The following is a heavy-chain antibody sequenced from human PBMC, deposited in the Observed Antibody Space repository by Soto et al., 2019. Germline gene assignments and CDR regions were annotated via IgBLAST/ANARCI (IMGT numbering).Heavy chain of an antibody. J-gene: IGHJ4*02. D-gene: IGHD6-19*01. V-gene: IGHV3-30*18. CDR2: VSHDGRNT. CDR3: AKGGRQWLVTSDFNY. Sequence: VQLVESGGGVVQPGRSLRLSCAASGFTFSDYAMHWVRQAPGKGLEWVAVVSHDGRNTHYADSVKGRFTISRDSSKNAVSLEMTSLRAEDKAVYYCAKGGRQWLVTSDFNYWGQGALVTVSS. CDR1: GFTFSDYA.